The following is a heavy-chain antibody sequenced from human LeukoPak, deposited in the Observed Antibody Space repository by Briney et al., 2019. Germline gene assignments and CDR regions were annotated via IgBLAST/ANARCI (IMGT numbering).Heavy chain of an antibody. CDR1: RYTFTDYD. Sequence: ASVKVSFKASRYTFTDYDINWVRQATGQGLEWMGWMNPSSGDTGSAQKFQGRVTMTRDTSTSTAYLELISLSSEDTATYYCVRGAHPYYVGGSGFYGYWGQGTLVTVSS. CDR3: VRGAHPYYVGGSGFYGY. CDR2: MNPSSGDT. J-gene: IGHJ4*02. D-gene: IGHD3-3*01. V-gene: IGHV1-8*01.